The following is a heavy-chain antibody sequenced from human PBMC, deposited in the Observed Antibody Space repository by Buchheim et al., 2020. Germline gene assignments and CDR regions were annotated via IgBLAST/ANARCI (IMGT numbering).Heavy chain of an antibody. D-gene: IGHD3-3*01. V-gene: IGHV4-30-4*01. J-gene: IGHJ4*02. CDR2: IYYSGST. CDR1: GGSISSGDYY. Sequence: QVQLQESGPGLVKPSQTLSLTCTVSGGSISSGDYYWSWIRQPPGKGLEWIGYIYYSGSTYYNSSLKSRVTISVVTSKNQFSLKLSSVTAADTAVYYCARGIRFLEWLLDSPYYFDYWGQGTL. CDR3: ARGIRFLEWLLDSPYYFDY.